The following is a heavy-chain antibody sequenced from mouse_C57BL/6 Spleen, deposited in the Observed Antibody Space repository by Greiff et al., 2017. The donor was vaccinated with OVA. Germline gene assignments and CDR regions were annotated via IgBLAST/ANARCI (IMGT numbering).Heavy chain of an antibody. CDR3: ARGDGHDY. CDR2: IYPGDGDT. V-gene: IGHV1-82*01. CDR1: GYAFSSSR. Sequence: QVQLQQSGPELVKPGASVKISCKASGYAFSSSRMNWVKQRPGKGLEWIGRIYPGDGDTNYNGKFKGKATLTADKSSSTAYMQLSSLTSEDSAVYFCARGDGHDYWGQGTTLTVSS. D-gene: IGHD2-3*01. J-gene: IGHJ2*01.